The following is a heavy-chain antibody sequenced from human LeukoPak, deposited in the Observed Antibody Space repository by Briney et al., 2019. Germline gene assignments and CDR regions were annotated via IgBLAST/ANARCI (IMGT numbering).Heavy chain of an antibody. J-gene: IGHJ5*02. CDR3: AKVPSYYDSSCPRAWFDP. CDR1: GFTFSSYG. D-gene: IGHD3-22*01. Sequence: GGSLRTSCAASGFTFSSYGMRWVSQAPGKGLEWVAVISNDGSNKYYADSVKGRFTISRDNSKNTLYLQMNGLRAEDTAVYYCAKVPSYYDSSCPRAWFDPWGQGTLVTVSS. CDR2: ISNDGSNK. V-gene: IGHV3-30*18.